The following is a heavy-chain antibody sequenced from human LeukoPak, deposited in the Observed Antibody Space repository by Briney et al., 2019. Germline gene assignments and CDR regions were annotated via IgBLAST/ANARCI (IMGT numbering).Heavy chain of an antibody. CDR2: IIPILGIA. Sequence: SVKVSCKASGGTFSSYAISWVRQAPGQGLAWMGRIIPILGIANYAQKFQGRVTITADKSTSTAYMELSSLRSEDTAVYYCARDCSGGSCYSVLYFDYWGQGTLVTVSS. CDR1: GGTFSSYA. J-gene: IGHJ4*02. V-gene: IGHV1-69*04. D-gene: IGHD2-15*01. CDR3: ARDCSGGSCYSVLYFDY.